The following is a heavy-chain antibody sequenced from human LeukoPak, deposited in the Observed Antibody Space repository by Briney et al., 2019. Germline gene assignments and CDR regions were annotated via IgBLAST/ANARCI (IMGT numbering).Heavy chain of an antibody. J-gene: IGHJ4*02. Sequence: ASVKVSCKASGGTFSSYAISWVRQAPGQGLEWMGGIIPIFGTANYAQKFQGRVTMTRGTSISTAYMALSRLRSDDTAVYYCARVFIYCSSTSCYGDYWGQGTLVTVSS. CDR3: ARVFIYCSSTSCYGDY. CDR1: GGTFSSYA. V-gene: IGHV1-69*05. D-gene: IGHD2-2*01. CDR2: IIPIFGTA.